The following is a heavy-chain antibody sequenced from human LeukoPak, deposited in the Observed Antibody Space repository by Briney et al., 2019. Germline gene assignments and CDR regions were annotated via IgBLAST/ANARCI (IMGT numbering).Heavy chain of an antibody. J-gene: IGHJ4*02. CDR2: IYTSGST. D-gene: IGHD3-22*01. CDR1: GGSISSGSYY. CDR3: ARDSPYDSSGYYYHY. Sequence: SQTLSLTCTVSGGSISSGSYYWSWIRQPAGEGLEWIGRIYTSGSTNYNPSLKSRVTISVDTSKNQFSLKLSSVTAADTAVYYCARDSPYDSSGYYYHYWGQGTLVTVSS. V-gene: IGHV4-61*02.